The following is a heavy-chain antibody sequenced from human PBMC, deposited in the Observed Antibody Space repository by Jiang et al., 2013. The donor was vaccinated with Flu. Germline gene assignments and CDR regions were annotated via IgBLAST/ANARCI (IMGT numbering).Heavy chain of an antibody. CDR2: ISSSSSYI. V-gene: IGHV3-21*01. CDR3: ARSYYDFWSGYYFGEGAVRIVEYGMDV. J-gene: IGHJ6*02. CDR1: GFTFSSYS. Sequence: PGGPLRLSCAASGFTFSSYSMNWVRQAPGKGLEWVSSISSSSSYIYYADSVKGRFTISRDNAKNSLYLQMNSLRAEDTAVCYCARSYYDFWSGYYFGEGAVRIVEYGMDVWGQGTTVTVSS. D-gene: IGHD3-3*01.